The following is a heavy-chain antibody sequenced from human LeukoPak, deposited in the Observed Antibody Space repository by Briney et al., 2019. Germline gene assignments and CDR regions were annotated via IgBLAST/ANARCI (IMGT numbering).Heavy chain of an antibody. D-gene: IGHD6-13*01. Sequence: PGGSLRLSCAASGFTFSRYWMHWVRQAPGKGLVWVSRINSDGSSTSYADSVKGRFTISRDNGKNTLYLQMNSLRAEDTAVYYCVRGAYSSSWLNFDYWGQGTLVTVSS. CDR2: INSDGSST. J-gene: IGHJ4*02. V-gene: IGHV3-74*01. CDR1: GFTFSRYW. CDR3: VRGAYSSSWLNFDY.